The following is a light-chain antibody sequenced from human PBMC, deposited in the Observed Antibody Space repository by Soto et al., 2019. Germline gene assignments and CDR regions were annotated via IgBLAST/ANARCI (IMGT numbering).Light chain of an antibody. J-gene: IGKJ1*01. CDR1: QTVNTY. Sequence: DIQMTQSPSSLSASIGDRVTITCRASQTVNTYLHWYQQKPGKAPKLLIYAASNLQSGVPSRFSGSGSGTNFTLSLNSLQPEDFATYYCQQGSSNPWTFGQGTKV. CDR2: AAS. V-gene: IGKV1-39*01. CDR3: QQGSSNPWT.